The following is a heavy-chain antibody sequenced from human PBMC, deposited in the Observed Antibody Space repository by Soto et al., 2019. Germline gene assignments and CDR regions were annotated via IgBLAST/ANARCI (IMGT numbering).Heavy chain of an antibody. CDR2: IKSKTDGGTT. D-gene: IGHD2-2*01. J-gene: IGHJ6*02. CDR1: GFTFSNAW. CDR3: TTPVVPAASCTSCYYYYYGMDV. V-gene: IGHV3-15*07. Sequence: GGSLRLSCAASGFTFSNAWMNWVRQAPGKGLEWVGRIKSKTDGGTTDYAAPVKGRFTISRDDSKNTLYLQMNSLKTEDTAVYYCTTPVVPAASCTSCYYYYYGMDVWGQGTTVTVSS.